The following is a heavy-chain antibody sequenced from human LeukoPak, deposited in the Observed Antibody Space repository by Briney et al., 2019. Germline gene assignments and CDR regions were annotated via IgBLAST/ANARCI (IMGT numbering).Heavy chain of an antibody. CDR2: INPNSGGT. CDR3: ARDLMIVVDAGDY. Sequence: ASVKVSCTASGYTFTGYYMHWVRQAPGQGLEWMGRINPNSGGTNYAQKFQGRVTMTRDTSISTAYMELSRLRSDDTAVYYCARDLMIVVDAGDYWGQGTLVTVSS. J-gene: IGHJ4*02. D-gene: IGHD3-22*01. V-gene: IGHV1-2*06. CDR1: GYTFTGYY.